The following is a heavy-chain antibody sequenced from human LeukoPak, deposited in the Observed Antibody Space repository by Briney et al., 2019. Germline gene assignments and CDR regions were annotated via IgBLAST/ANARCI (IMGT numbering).Heavy chain of an antibody. CDR2: IYYSGST. V-gene: IGHV4-39*01. D-gene: IGHD3-22*01. CDR3: ARKSYYDSSGSRWFDP. CDR1: GGSISSSSYY. J-gene: IGHJ5*02. Sequence: SETLSLTCTVSGGSISSSSYYWGWIRQPPGKGLEWIGSIYYSGSTYYNPSLKSRVTISVDTSKNQFSMKLSSVTAADKDVYYCARKSYYDSSGSRWFDPWGQGTLVTVSS.